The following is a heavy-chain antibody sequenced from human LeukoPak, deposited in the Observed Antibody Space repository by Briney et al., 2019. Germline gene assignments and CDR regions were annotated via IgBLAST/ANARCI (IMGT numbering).Heavy chain of an antibody. V-gene: IGHV1-18*01. CDR2: ISPFNGNT. CDR3: ARDLDIVVVAAALRHYGLDV. Sequence: ASVKVSCKASGYTFPRYGISWVRQAPGQGLEWMGWISPFNGNTNYAQKVQGRVTMTTDTSTSTVYMELRSLRSDDTAVYYCARDLDIVVVAAALRHYGLDVWGQGTTVTVSS. CDR1: GYTFPRYG. J-gene: IGHJ6*02. D-gene: IGHD2-15*01.